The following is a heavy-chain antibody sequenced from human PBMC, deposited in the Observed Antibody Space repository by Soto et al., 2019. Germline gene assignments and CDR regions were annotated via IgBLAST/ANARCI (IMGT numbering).Heavy chain of an antibody. Sequence: GGSLRLSCAASGFTFSSYAMHWVRQAPGKGLEWVAVISYDGSNKYYADSVKGRFTISRDNSKNTLYLQMNSLRAEDTAVYYCAKSSPSSDVLLWFGSDVWGKGTTVNVSS. D-gene: IGHD3-10*01. CDR1: GFTFSSYA. V-gene: IGHV3-30*18. CDR3: AKSSPSSDVLLWFGSDV. J-gene: IGHJ6*04. CDR2: ISYDGSNK.